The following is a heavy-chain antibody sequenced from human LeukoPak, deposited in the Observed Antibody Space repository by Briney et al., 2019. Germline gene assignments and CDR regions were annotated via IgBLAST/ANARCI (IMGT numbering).Heavy chain of an antibody. D-gene: IGHD3-10*01. CDR3: ARDVPYYGSGLDWFDP. J-gene: IGHJ5*02. V-gene: IGHV1-69*13. CDR1: GGTFSSYA. Sequence: GASVKVSCKASGGTFSSYAISWARQAPGQGLEWMGRIIPIFGTANYAQKFQGRVTITADESTSTAYMELSSLRSEDTAVYYCARDVPYYGSGLDWFDPWGQGTLVTVSS. CDR2: IIPIFGTA.